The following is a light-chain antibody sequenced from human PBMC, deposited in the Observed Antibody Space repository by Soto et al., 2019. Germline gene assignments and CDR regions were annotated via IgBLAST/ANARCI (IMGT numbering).Light chain of an antibody. CDR2: RAS. Sequence: EIVMTQSPATLSVSPGGSATLSCRASQHVSSNFAWYRQKPGQAPTLLIYRASTRATGIPARFSGSGSGTEFPITISSLQSEEFAVYYCQQYTNWPYTFGQGTKLEIK. CDR3: QQYTNWPYT. J-gene: IGKJ2*01. CDR1: QHVSSN. V-gene: IGKV3-15*01.